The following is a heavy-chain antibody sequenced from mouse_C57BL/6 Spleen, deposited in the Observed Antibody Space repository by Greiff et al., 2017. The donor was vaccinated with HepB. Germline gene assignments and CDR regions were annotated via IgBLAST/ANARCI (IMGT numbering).Heavy chain of an antibody. V-gene: IGHV1-81*01. CDR2: IYPRSGNT. Sequence: QVHVKQSGAELARPGASVKLSCKASGYTFTSYGISWVKQRTGQGLEWIGEIYPRSGNTYYNEKFKGKATLTADKSSSTAYMELRSLTSEDSAVYFCARGSNYEGDWYFDVWGTGTTVTVSS. CDR1: GYTFTSYG. J-gene: IGHJ1*03. D-gene: IGHD2-5*01. CDR3: ARGSNYEGDWYFDV.